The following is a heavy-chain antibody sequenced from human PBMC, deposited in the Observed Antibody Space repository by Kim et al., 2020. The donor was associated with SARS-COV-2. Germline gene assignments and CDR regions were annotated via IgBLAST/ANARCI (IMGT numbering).Heavy chain of an antibody. V-gene: IGHV2-5*02. CDR1: GFSLNTDGMG. Sequence: SGPTLVKPTQTLTLTCTFSGFSLNTDGMGVGWIRQPPGKALEWLALVYWDDDKRYSPSLKSRLTITKDTSKNHVVLIMTNMDPVDTATYFCTHRLRAELGFPTWGQGILVTVSS. CDR3: THRLRAELGFPT. CDR2: VYWDDDK. D-gene: IGHD3-16*01. J-gene: IGHJ5*02.